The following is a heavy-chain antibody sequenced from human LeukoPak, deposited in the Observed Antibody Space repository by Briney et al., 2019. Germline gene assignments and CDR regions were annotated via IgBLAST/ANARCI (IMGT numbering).Heavy chain of an antibody. CDR1: GFPFSSHG. CDR3: AKDGAWLRFDD. CDR2: IIPGGPT. Sequence: GGSLRLSCAGSGFPFSSHGMNWVRQAPGKGLNWVSGIIPGGPTYYADSVKGRFTISRDDSKNTLYLKMKNLRAEDTAVYYCAKDGAWLRFDDWGQGILVSVSS. J-gene: IGHJ4*02. V-gene: IGHV3-23*01. D-gene: IGHD5-12*01.